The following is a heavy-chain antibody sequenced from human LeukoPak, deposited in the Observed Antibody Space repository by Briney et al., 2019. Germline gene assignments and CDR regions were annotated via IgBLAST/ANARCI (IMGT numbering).Heavy chain of an antibody. CDR1: GFTFSSYS. CDR2: ISSSSSYI. V-gene: IGHV3-21*01. J-gene: IGHJ4*02. D-gene: IGHD3-10*01. Sequence: GGSLRLSCAASGFTFSSYSVNWVRQAPGKGLEWVSSISSSSSYIYYADSVKGRFTISRDNAKNSLYLQMNSLRAEDTAVYYCARERAGGGFDYWAREPWSPSPQ. CDR3: ARERAGGGFDY.